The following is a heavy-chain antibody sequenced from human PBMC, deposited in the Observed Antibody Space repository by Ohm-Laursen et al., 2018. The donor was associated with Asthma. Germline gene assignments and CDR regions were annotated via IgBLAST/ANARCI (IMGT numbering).Heavy chain of an antibody. CDR3: ARGHGGIQRWLSYQCDN. J-gene: IGHJ4*02. V-gene: IGHV3-30-3*01. Sequence: RSLRLSCAASGLNFNSSTMHWVRQAPGKGLEWVAVMSYDGSNKYHADSVKGRFTISRDNSKNTLFLQMNSLRPGDTAVYYCARGHGGIQRWLSYQCDNWGQGALVTVSS. D-gene: IGHD5-18*01. CDR1: GLNFNSST. CDR2: MSYDGSNK.